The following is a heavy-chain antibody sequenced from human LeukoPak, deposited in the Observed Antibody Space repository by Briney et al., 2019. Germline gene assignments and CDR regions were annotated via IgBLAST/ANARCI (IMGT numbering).Heavy chain of an antibody. D-gene: IGHD3-22*01. V-gene: IGHV5-51*01. CDR3: ARPLADSSGYYLSSVDY. J-gene: IGHJ4*02. Sequence: RGESLKISCKGSGYIFTNYWIGWVRHMPGKGLEWMGILYPGDSDTKYSPSFQGQVTISADKSISTAYLQWSSLKASDTAMYYCARPLADSSGYYLSSVDYWGQGSLVTVSS. CDR2: LYPGDSDT. CDR1: GYIFTNYW.